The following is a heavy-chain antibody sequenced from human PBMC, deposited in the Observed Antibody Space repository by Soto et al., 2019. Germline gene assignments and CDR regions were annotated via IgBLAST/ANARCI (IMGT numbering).Heavy chain of an antibody. CDR3: AGMQDGALAY. CDR2: TYYRSKWYN. D-gene: IGHD1-26*01. V-gene: IGHV6-1*01. Sequence: SQTLSLTCAISGDSVSSNSAAWNWIRQSPSRGLEWLGRTYYRSKWYNEYAVSVKSRITIKPDTYKNPGSMQLHSVITEDTYVYDGAGMQDGALAYWGQGSLVTV. J-gene: IGHJ4*02. CDR1: GDSVSSNSAA.